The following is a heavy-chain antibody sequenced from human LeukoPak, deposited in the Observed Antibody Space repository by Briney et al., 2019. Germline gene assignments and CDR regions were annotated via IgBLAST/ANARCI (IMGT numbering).Heavy chain of an antibody. D-gene: IGHD4-23*01. Sequence: SETLSLTCTVSGGSISAYYWSWIRQPPGKGLEWIGYIYYSGTINYNPSLKSRVTMSVDTSKNQFSLKLSSVTAADTAVYYCARLTVVTEDAFDIWGQGTMVTVSS. CDR2: IYYSGTI. J-gene: IGHJ3*02. CDR3: ARLTVVTEDAFDI. V-gene: IGHV4-59*08. CDR1: GGSISAYY.